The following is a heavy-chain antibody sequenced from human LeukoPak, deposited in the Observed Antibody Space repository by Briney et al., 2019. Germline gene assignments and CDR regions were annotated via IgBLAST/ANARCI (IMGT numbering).Heavy chain of an antibody. Sequence: GGSLRLSCAASGFTFSSYGMHWVRQAPGKGLEWVALLYFDGSNKYYADSVKGRFTISRDNAKNSLYLQMNSLRAEDTAVYYCARALDSSSWFDYWGQGTLVTVSS. V-gene: IGHV3-33*01. CDR2: LYFDGSNK. J-gene: IGHJ4*02. D-gene: IGHD6-13*01. CDR1: GFTFSSYG. CDR3: ARALDSSSWFDY.